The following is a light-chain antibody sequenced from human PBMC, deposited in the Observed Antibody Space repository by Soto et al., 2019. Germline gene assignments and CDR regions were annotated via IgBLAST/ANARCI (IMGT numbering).Light chain of an antibody. CDR1: SSNIGKNS. J-gene: IGLJ1*01. CDR3: AAWDDGLSGYV. CDR2: SNN. V-gene: IGLV1-47*02. Sequence: QSVLTQPPSAFGTPGQRVTTPCSGSSSNIGKNSVYWYQQFPGTAPKLLIYSNNKRPSGVPDRFSASKSGTSASLAISGLRSEDEADYYCAAWDDGLSGYVFGTGTKVTVL.